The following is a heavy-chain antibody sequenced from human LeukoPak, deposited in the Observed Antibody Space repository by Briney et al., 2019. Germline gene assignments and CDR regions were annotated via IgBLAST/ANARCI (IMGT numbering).Heavy chain of an antibody. Sequence: SETLSLTCTVSGGSISSSSYYWGWIRQPPGKGLEWIGYIYYSGSTNYNPSLKSRVTISVDTSKNQFSLKLSSVTAADTAVYYCARGDYGDFQWGQGTLVTVSS. J-gene: IGHJ4*02. CDR3: ARGDYGDFQ. CDR2: IYYSGST. V-gene: IGHV4-61*05. CDR1: GGSISSSSYY. D-gene: IGHD4-17*01.